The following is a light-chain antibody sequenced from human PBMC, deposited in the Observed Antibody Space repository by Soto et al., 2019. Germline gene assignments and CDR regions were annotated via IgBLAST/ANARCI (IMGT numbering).Light chain of an antibody. Sequence: QSALTQPPSASGSPGQSVAISCTGTSSDVGGYDYVSWYQQHPGKAPKLMIYDVSKRPSGVPDRFSGSKSGNTASLTVSGLQAEDESDYYCSSYAGTYIVVGTGTKVTVL. CDR3: SSYAGTYIV. V-gene: IGLV2-8*01. J-gene: IGLJ1*01. CDR1: SSDVGGYDY. CDR2: DVS.